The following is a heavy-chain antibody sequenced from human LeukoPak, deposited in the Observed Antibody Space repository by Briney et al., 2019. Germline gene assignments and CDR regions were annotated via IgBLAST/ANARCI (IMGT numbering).Heavy chain of an antibody. J-gene: IGHJ4*02. D-gene: IGHD3-10*01. V-gene: IGHV1-8*01. Sequence: ASVKVSCKASGYTFTSYDINWVRQATGQGLEWMGWVNPNSGNTGYAQKFQGRVTMTRNTSISTAYMELSSLRSEDTAVYYCARVGSGSYYQDFDYWGQGTLVTVSS. CDR2: VNPNSGNT. CDR1: GYTFTSYD. CDR3: ARVGSGSYYQDFDY.